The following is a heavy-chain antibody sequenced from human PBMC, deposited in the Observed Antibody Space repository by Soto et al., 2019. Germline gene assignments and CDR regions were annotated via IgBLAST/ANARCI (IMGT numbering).Heavy chain of an antibody. CDR3: GRQGFGPLHGLVDV. J-gene: IGHJ6*02. CDR1: GGPMSSYY. CDR2: MGYSGYT. Sequence: QVQLHESGPGLVKPSETLSLTCTVSGGPMSSYYCSWIRQPPGKGLEWMGHMGYSGYTSYNPSLRGPIIMSLPTSKNQFALKLTSVTDADTAVYDCGRQGFGPLHGLVDVWGQGTKVLV. V-gene: IGHV4-59*08. D-gene: IGHD3-10*01.